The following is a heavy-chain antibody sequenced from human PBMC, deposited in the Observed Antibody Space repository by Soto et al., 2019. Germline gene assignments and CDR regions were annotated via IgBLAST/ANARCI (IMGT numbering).Heavy chain of an antibody. Sequence: QVQLQESGPGLVKPSETLSLTCTVSGGSISSYYWSWIRQPPGKGLEWIGYIYYSGSTNYNPSLMIRVTISVDTSKDQFSLKLSSVTAADTAVYSCARLVLGYQYYFDYWGQGTLVTVSS. CDR3: ARLVLGYQYYFDY. J-gene: IGHJ4*02. CDR1: GGSISSYY. D-gene: IGHD3-16*02. V-gene: IGHV4-59*01. CDR2: IYYSGST.